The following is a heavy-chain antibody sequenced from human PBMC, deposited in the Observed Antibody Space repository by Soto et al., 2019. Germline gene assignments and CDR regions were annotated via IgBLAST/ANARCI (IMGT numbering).Heavy chain of an antibody. V-gene: IGHV3-48*02. CDR1: GFTFGSYR. CDR2: ISSISSTI. Sequence: EAQLVESGGGLVQPGGSLRLSCAASGFTFGSYRMSWVRQAPGKGLEWISYISSISSTIYYADSVKGRFTISRDNGKNSLYLQMNSLRDEDTAVYYCARGEPYGSGSYYPTWFDPCGQGSLVAVSS. J-gene: IGHJ5*02. D-gene: IGHD3-10*01. CDR3: ARGEPYGSGSYYPTWFDP.